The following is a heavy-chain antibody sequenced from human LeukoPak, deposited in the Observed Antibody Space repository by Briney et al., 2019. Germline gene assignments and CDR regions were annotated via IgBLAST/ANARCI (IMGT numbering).Heavy chain of an antibody. V-gene: IGHV4-59*02. CDR3: ARSTSSYNWFDP. D-gene: IGHD6-6*01. CDR1: GDSVNTKY. CDR2: LYYNANT. J-gene: IGHJ5*02. Sequence: SETLSLTCSVSGDSVNTKYWIWVRQPPGKGLEWIGYLYYNANTNYNPSLKSRVTISVDTSKNQFSLRLNSVTAADTAVYYCARSTSSYNWFDPWGQGTLVTVSS.